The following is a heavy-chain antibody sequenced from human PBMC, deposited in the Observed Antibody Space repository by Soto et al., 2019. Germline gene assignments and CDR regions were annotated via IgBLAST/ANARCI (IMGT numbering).Heavy chain of an antibody. CDR2: ISAYNGNT. Sequence: ASVKVSCKASGYTFTSYGISWVRQAPGQGLEWMGWISAYNGNTNYAQKLQGTVTITTDTSTSTANMELRSLRSDDTAVYYCAVCRDGYNSFDYWGQGTLVTVSS. V-gene: IGHV1-18*01. J-gene: IGHJ4*02. CDR1: GYTFTSYG. D-gene: IGHD5-12*01. CDR3: AVCRDGYNSFDY.